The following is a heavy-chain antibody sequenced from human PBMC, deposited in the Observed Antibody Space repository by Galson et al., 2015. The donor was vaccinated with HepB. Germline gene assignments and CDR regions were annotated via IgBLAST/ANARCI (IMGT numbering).Heavy chain of an antibody. CDR3: ARAPVPRDSFDYFFDY. CDR2: VYTTGNT. D-gene: IGHD5-12*01. J-gene: IGHJ4*02. CDR1: GGSISSGGYY. V-gene: IGHV4-61*08. Sequence: ETLSLTCPVSGGSISSGGYYWSWVRQPPEKELEWIGYVYTTGNTNYNPSLKSRLNMSVDTSKNQFFLRLTSVTAADTAVYFCARAPVPRDSFDYFFDYWGRGTPVTVSS.